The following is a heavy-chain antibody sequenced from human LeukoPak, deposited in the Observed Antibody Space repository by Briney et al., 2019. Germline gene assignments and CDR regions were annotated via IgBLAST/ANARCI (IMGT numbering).Heavy chain of an antibody. CDR3: ARGYPAMSLGY. CDR1: GGTFSSYA. CDR2: IIPIFGTA. D-gene: IGHD2-2*01. V-gene: IGHV1-69*05. Sequence: GASVKVSCKASGGTFSSYAISWVRQAPGQGLEWMGGIIPIFGTANYAQKFQGRVTMTRDTSTSTVYMELSSLRSEDTAVYYCARGYPAMSLGYWGQGTLVTVSS. J-gene: IGHJ4*02.